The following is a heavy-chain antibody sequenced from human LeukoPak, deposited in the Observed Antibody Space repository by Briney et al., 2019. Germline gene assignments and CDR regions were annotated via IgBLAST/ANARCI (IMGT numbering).Heavy chain of an antibody. J-gene: IGHJ4*02. D-gene: IGHD1-26*01. V-gene: IGHV3-30-3*01. CDR3: ARALPRDGADY. CDR1: GFTFSSYA. Sequence: GGSLRLSCAASGFTFSSYAMHWVRQAPGKGLEWVAVISYDGSNKYYADSVKGRFTISRDNSKNTLYLQMNSLRAEDTAVYYCARALPRDGADYWGQGTLVTVSS. CDR2: ISYDGSNK.